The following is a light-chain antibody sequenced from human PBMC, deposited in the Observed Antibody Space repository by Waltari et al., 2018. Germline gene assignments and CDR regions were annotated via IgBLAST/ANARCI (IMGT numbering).Light chain of an antibody. Sequence: YQQRPGKASKLIIYDINKLSSGVPGRFSDSKSGNTAALTISGLQADDKCDYCCRSYAGSYTDVIFGGGTKLTVL. CDR3: RSYAGSYTDVI. J-gene: IGLJ2*01. CDR2: DIN. V-gene: IGLV2-11*01.